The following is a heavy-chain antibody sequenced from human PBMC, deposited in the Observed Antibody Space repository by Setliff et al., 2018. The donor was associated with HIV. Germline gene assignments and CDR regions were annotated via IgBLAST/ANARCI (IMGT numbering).Heavy chain of an antibody. CDR3: AREPPSSNPTLQYAFDL. V-gene: IGHV1-18*01. CDR2: SSPNGNT. D-gene: IGHD4-4*01. Sequence: ASVKVSCKTSGYTVVKFGISWVRQAPGQGLEWLGWSSPNGNTKNHHKFEGRITMTTDTPTTTAFMELRSLTSDDKAVYFWAREPPSSNPTLQYAFDLWGQGPVVTVSS. CDR1: GYTVVKFG. J-gene: IGHJ3*01.